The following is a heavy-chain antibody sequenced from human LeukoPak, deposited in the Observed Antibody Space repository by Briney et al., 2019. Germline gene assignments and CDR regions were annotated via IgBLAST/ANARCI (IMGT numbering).Heavy chain of an antibody. D-gene: IGHD5-18*01. J-gene: IGHJ4*02. CDR1: GYNFNRYT. CDR3: ARVSDTSMVTPGFDS. Sequence: ASVKVSCKTSGYNFNRYTITRVRQAPGQGLEWMGWVSTSNGDTSYADKFQGRVTMTTETVTKTAYMELRRLRSGDTAMYFCARVSDTSMVTPGFDSWGQGTLVTVSS. V-gene: IGHV1-18*01. CDR2: VSTSNGDT.